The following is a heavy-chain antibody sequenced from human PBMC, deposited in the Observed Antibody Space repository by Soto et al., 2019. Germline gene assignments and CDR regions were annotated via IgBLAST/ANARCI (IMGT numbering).Heavy chain of an antibody. V-gene: IGHV4-39*01. D-gene: IGHD3-22*01. CDR3: ARSLSYYDSSGYYSFGY. CDR1: GGSISSSSYY. CDR2: IYYSGST. J-gene: IGHJ4*02. Sequence: SETLSLTCTVSGGSISSSSYYWGWIRQPPGKGLEWIGSIYYSGSTYYNPSLKSRVTISVDTSKNQFSLELSSVTAADTAVYYCARSLSYYDSSGYYSFGYWGQGTLVTVSS.